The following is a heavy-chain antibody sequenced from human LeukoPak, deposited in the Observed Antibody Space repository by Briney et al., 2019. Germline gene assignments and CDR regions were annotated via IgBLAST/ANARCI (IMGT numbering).Heavy chain of an antibody. CDR3: AKDLISPRRVGSSEKLDY. Sequence: PGGSLRLSCAASGLTFSSYAMSWVRQAPGKGLEWVSVISGSGDTTYYADSVKGRFTISRDNSKNTLYLEMNSLRAEDTAMYYCAKDLISPRRVGSSEKLDYWGQGTLVTVSS. D-gene: IGHD1-26*01. V-gene: IGHV3-23*01. CDR1: GLTFSSYA. CDR2: ISGSGDTT. J-gene: IGHJ4*02.